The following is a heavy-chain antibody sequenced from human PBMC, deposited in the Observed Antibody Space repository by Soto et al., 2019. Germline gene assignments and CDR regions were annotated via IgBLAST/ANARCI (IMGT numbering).Heavy chain of an antibody. V-gene: IGHV3-23*01. CDR1: GFTFGSCA. J-gene: IGHJ4*02. Sequence: PGGSLRLSCAASGFTFGSCAMSWVRQAPGRGLEWVSAISGSGGSTYYADSVKGRFTISRDNSKNTLYLQMNSLGAEDTAVYYCAKARGSSTPAPGSYWGQGSLVTVSS. CDR3: AKARGSSTPAPGSY. CDR2: ISGSGGST. D-gene: IGHD3-16*01.